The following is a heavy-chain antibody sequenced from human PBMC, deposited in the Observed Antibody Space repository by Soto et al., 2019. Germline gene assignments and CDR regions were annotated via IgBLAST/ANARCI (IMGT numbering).Heavy chain of an antibody. V-gene: IGHV3-23*01. CDR3: AKDRDIVVVPAAQGAFDI. CDR2: ISGSGGST. D-gene: IGHD2-2*01. Sequence: GGSLRLSCAASGFTFSSYAMSWVRQAPGKGLEWVSAISGSGGSTYYADSVKGRFTISRDNSKNTLYLQMNSLRAEDTAVYYCAKDRDIVVVPAAQGAFDIWGQGTMVTVSS. CDR1: GFTFSSYA. J-gene: IGHJ3*02.